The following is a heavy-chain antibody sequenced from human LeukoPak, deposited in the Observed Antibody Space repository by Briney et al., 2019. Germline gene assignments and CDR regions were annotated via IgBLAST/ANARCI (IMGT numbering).Heavy chain of an antibody. CDR2: ISSSGSTI. V-gene: IGHV3-11*01. CDR1: GFTFSDYY. D-gene: IGHD2-15*01. Sequence: GGSLRLSCAASGFTFSDYYMSWIRQAPGKGLEWVSYISSSGSTIYYADSVKGRFTISRDNAKNSLYLQMNSLRAEDTAVYYCAGGYCSGGSCYPPDAFDIWGQGTMVTVSS. CDR3: AGGYCSGGSCYPPDAFDI. J-gene: IGHJ3*02.